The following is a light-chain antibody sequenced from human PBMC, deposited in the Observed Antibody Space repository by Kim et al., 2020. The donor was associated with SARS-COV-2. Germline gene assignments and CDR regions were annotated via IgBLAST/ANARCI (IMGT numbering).Light chain of an antibody. J-gene: IGLJ3*02. CDR3: SSFTTRSTLV. CDR1: ISNIGSYNY. V-gene: IGLV2-14*03. CDR2: DVN. Sequence: QSVVTQPASVSGSPGQSITISCTGTISNIGSYNYVSWHQQHPGKAPKLMIYDVNKRPSGISSRFSGSKSGSTASLTISGLQSEDEADYYCSSFTTRSTLVFGGGTKVTVL.